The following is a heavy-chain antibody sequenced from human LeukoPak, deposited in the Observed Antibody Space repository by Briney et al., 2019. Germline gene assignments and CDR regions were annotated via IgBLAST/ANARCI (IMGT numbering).Heavy chain of an antibody. D-gene: IGHD3-10*01. CDR1: GSRFTSYW. CDR2: IYPGDSDT. CDR3: ASQYYYGSGRIY. V-gene: IGHV5-51*01. J-gene: IGHJ4*02. Sequence: GGPRQISGQGSGSRFTSYWIGGVGPMPGKGREWMGIIYPGDSDTRYSPSFQAQLTISAAKSISTAYLQWSSLKASDTAMYYCASQYYYGSGRIYWGQGTLVTVSS.